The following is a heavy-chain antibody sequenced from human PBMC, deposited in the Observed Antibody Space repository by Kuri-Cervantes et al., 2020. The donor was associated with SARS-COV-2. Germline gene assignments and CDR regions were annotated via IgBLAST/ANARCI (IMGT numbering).Heavy chain of an antibody. CDR2: INPSGGST. V-gene: IGHV1-46*01. J-gene: IGHJ6*02. D-gene: IGHD5-18*01. CDR3: ARDFSTWIQLWLSHGMDV. CDR1: GYTFTSYY. Sequence: ASVKVSCKASGYTFTSYYMHWVRQAPGQGLEWMGIINPSGGSTSYAQKFQGRVTMTRDTSTSTVYMELNSLRSEDTAVYYCARDFSTWIQLWLSHGMDVWGQGTTVTVSS.